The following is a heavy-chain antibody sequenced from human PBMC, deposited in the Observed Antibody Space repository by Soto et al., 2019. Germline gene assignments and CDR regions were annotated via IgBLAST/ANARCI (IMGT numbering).Heavy chain of an antibody. J-gene: IGHJ5*02. CDR2: IYYSGST. CDR3: ARSRIGHWFDP. CDR1: GGSISSYY. V-gene: IGHV4-59*01. D-gene: IGHD2-15*01. Sequence: SETLSLTCTVSGGSISSYYWSWIRQPPGKGLEWIGYIYYSGSTNYNPSLKSRVTISVDTSKNQFSLKLSSVTAADTAVYYCARSRIGHWFDPWGQGTLVTVSS.